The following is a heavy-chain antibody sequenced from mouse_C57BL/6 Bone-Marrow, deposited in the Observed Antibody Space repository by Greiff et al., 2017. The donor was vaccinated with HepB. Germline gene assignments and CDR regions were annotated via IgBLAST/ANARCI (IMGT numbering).Heavy chain of an antibody. J-gene: IGHJ2*01. Sequence: EVKVVDSGGGLVKPGGSLKLSCAASGFTFSDYGMHWVRQAPEKGLEWVAYISSGSSTIYYADTVKGRFTISRDNAKNTLFLQMTSLRSEDTAMYYCARTFSGPFDYWGQGTTLTVSS. CDR2: ISSGSSTI. CDR1: GFTFSDYG. CDR3: ARTFSGPFDY. D-gene: IGHD3-2*02. V-gene: IGHV5-17*01.